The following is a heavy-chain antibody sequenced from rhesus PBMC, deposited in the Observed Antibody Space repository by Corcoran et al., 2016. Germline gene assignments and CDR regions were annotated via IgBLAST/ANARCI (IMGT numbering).Heavy chain of an antibody. Sequence: QVQLQQWGEGLVKPSETLSLTCAVYGGSISSNYWSWIRQPPGKVLVWIGRIRSGGSTNYNPSLKSRVTSSIDTSKNQFSLKLSSVTAADTAVFYCARGDSHYSGLDSWGQGVVVTVSS. V-gene: IGHV4-160*01. D-gene: IGHD4-23*01. CDR1: GGSISSNY. CDR3: ARGDSHYSGLDS. CDR2: IRSGGST. J-gene: IGHJ6*01.